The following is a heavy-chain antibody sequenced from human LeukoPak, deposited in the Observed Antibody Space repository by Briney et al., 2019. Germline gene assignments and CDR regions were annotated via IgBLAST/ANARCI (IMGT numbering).Heavy chain of an antibody. V-gene: IGHV3-21*01. D-gene: IGHD3-22*01. CDR2: ISSSSSYM. CDR3: ASFGAYYDSDY. Sequence: GGSLRLSCAASGFTFSSYSMNWVRQAPGKGLEWVSSISSSSSYMYYADSVKGRFTISRDNAKNSLYLQMNSLRAEDTAVYYCASFGAYYDSDYWGQGTLVTVSS. J-gene: IGHJ4*02. CDR1: GFTFSSYS.